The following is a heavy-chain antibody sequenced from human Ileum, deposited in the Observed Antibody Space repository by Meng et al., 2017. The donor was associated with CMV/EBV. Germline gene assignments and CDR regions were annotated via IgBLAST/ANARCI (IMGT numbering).Heavy chain of an antibody. CDR3: ARAGARGVPVDL. J-gene: IGHJ4*02. CDR1: GDSIKNYY. D-gene: IGHD3-10*01. CDR2: IHYSGGT. V-gene: IGHV4-4*07. Sequence: VQRQGAGPRLVKPSETLSLTCTVSGDSIKNYYWTWLRQPAGKGLEWLGRIHYSGGTDDNPSLKSRVTLSIDTSKNQLSLKIYSVTAADTAVYYCARAGARGVPVDLWGQGTLVTVSS.